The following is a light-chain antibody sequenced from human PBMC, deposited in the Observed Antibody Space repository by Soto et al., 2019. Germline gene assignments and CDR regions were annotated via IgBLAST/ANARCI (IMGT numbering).Light chain of an antibody. J-gene: IGKJ2*01. CDR2: DAS. CDR1: QSVGSY. V-gene: IGKV3-11*01. CDR3: QQRSNWPSYT. Sequence: EIVLTQSPATLSLSPGERATLSCRASQSVGSYLAWYQQKPGQAPRLLIYDASHRATGIPARFSGSGSGTDFTLTISSLEPEDFAVYYCQQRSNWPSYTFGQGTKLEIK.